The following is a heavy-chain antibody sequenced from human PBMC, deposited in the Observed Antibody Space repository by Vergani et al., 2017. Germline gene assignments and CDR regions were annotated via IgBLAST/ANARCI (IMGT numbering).Heavy chain of an antibody. Sequence: QVQLQESGPGLVKSSETLSLTCSVSGGSISSGDYYWSWIRQPPGKGLEWIGYIYYSGSTYYNPSLKSRVTISVDTSKNQFSLKLSSVTAADTAVYYCARMGVRGVIPFDYWGQGTLVTVSS. CDR1: GGSISSGDYY. D-gene: IGHD3-10*01. CDR2: IYYSGST. V-gene: IGHV4-30-4*08. J-gene: IGHJ4*02. CDR3: ARMGVRGVIPFDY.